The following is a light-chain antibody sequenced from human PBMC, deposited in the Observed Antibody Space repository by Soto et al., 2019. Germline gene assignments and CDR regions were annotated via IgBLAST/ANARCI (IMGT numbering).Light chain of an antibody. Sequence: QSVLTQPASVSGSRGQSITISCTGTSSDVGSYNLVSWYQQHPGKAPKLMIYEDSKRPSGVSNRFSGSKSSNTASLTISGLQAEDEADYYCCSYAGSSSYVFGTGTKLTVL. CDR3: CSYAGSSSYV. CDR1: SSDVGSYNL. V-gene: IGLV2-23*01. CDR2: EDS. J-gene: IGLJ1*01.